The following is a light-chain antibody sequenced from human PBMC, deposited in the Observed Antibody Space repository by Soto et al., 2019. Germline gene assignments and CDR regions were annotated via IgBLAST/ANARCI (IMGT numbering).Light chain of an antibody. CDR3: QQYKSYPLT. Sequence: DLQMTHSPSTLSASVGDRVTITCRASQSISSWLAWYQQKPGKAPNLLIYKASTLESGVPSRFSGSGSGTEFTLTISSVQPDDFATYYCQQYKSYPLTFGGGTKVDIK. CDR1: QSISSW. J-gene: IGKJ4*01. CDR2: KAS. V-gene: IGKV1-5*03.